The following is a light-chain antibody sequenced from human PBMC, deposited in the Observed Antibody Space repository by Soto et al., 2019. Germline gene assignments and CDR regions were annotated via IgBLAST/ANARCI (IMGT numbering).Light chain of an antibody. CDR2: EVN. CDR1: SSDVGDYNY. V-gene: IGLV2-8*01. Sequence: QSALTQPPSASGSPGQSVTISCTGTSSDVGDYNYVSWYQQHPGKAPKLIIYEVNNRPSGVPDRFSGSKSGNTASLTVSGIQADDEADYYCSSYAGSNTFLFGGGTKLTV. J-gene: IGLJ3*02. CDR3: SSYAGSNTFL.